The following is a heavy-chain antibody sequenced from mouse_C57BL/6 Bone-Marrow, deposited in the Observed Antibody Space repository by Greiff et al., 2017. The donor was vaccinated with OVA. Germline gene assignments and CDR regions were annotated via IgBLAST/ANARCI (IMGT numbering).Heavy chain of an antibody. Sequence: EVQRVESGGGLVQPKGSLKLSCAASGFSFNTYAMNWVRQAPGKGLEWVARIRSKSNNYATYYADSVKDRFTISRDDSESMLYLQMNNLKTEDTAMYYCVRPANWDLFAYWGQGTLVTVSA. CDR2: IRSKSNNYAT. CDR1: GFSFNTYA. D-gene: IGHD4-1*01. V-gene: IGHV10-1*01. CDR3: VRPANWDLFAY. J-gene: IGHJ3*01.